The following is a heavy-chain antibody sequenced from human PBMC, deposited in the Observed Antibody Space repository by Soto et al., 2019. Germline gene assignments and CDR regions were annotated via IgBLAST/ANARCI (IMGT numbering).Heavy chain of an antibody. CDR1: GGSISGYY. CDR2: IYYSGST. CDR3: ARDRRNDAFDI. J-gene: IGHJ3*02. Sequence: PSETLSLTCTVSGGSISGYYWSWIRQPPGKGLEWIGYIYYSGSTNYNPSLKSRVTISVDTSKNQFSLKLSSVTAADTAVYYCARDRRNDAFDIWGQGSMVTVSS. V-gene: IGHV4-59*01.